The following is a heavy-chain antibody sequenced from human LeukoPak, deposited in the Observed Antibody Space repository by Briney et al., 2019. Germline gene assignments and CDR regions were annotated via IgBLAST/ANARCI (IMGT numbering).Heavy chain of an antibody. J-gene: IGHJ5*02. D-gene: IGHD2-2*01. V-gene: IGHV4-4*07. Sequence: SETLSLTCTVSGGSISNYYWSWIRQPAGKGLEWIGRIYTSGSTNYNPSLKSRVTMSVDTSKNQFSLKLSSVTAADTAVYYCASSLYCSSTSCSGWFDPWGQGTLVTVSS. CDR2: IYTSGST. CDR1: GGSISNYY. CDR3: ASSLYCSSTSCSGWFDP.